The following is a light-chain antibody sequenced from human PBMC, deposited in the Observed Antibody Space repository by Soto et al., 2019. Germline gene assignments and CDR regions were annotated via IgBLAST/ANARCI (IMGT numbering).Light chain of an antibody. CDR3: QQYERPPFA. CDR1: QRVSNSY. V-gene: IGKV3-20*01. Sequence: EIVLTQSPGTLSLFPGDRATLSRRASQRVSNSYLAWYQQKPGQAPRLLIYDATTRAAGVPDRVTGGGSGTDFTLTISALEPEDFALYFCQQYERPPFAFGQGTRLEI. J-gene: IGKJ2*01. CDR2: DAT.